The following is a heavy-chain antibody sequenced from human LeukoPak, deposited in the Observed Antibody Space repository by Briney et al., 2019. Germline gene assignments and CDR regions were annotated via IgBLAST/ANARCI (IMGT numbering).Heavy chain of an antibody. D-gene: IGHD1-7*01. J-gene: IGHJ4*02. CDR3: ARDPNWNYVVDASWPRDY. Sequence: PGGSLRLSCAASGFTFSSYWMSWVRQAPGKGLEWVANIKQDGSEKYYVDSVKGRFTISRDNAKNSLYLQMNSLRAEDTAVYYCARDPNWNYVVDASWPRDYWGQGTLVTVSS. V-gene: IGHV3-7*01. CDR1: GFTFSSYW. CDR2: IKQDGSEK.